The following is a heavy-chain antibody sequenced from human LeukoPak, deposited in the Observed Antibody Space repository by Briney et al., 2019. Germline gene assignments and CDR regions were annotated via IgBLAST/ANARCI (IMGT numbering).Heavy chain of an antibody. Sequence: SETLSLTCTVSGGSISSYYWSWIRQPPGKGLEWIGYIYYSGSTNYNPSLKSRVTISVDTSKNQFSLKLSSVTAADTAVYYCARDQRFGELTYFGYWGQGTLVTVSS. CDR1: GGSISSYY. CDR3: ARDQRFGELTYFGY. V-gene: IGHV4-59*01. J-gene: IGHJ4*02. CDR2: IYYSGST. D-gene: IGHD3-10*01.